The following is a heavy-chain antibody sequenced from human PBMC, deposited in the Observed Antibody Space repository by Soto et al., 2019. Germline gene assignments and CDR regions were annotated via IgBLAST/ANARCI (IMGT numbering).Heavy chain of an antibody. V-gene: IGHV1-18*01. CDR3: ARVVGGLGHWFGP. D-gene: IGHD1-26*01. CDR1: GYTFTSYG. CDR2: ISVYNGNP. J-gene: IGHJ5*02. Sequence: QVQLVQSGAEVKKPGASVKVSCKASGYTFTSYGISWVRQAPGQGLEWMERISVYNGNPKYAQKLQGRVTTTTDTSTSTAYIELRSLRSDDTAVYYCARVVGGLGHWFGPLGQGTLGTVSS.